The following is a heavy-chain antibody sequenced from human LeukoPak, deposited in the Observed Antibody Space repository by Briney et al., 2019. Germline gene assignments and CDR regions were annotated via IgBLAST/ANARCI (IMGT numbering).Heavy chain of an antibody. J-gene: IGHJ6*03. CDR3: ARCSGSYVHYYMDV. D-gene: IGHD3-10*02. V-gene: IGHV4-30-2*03. Sequence: PSETLSLTCAVSGGSISSGGYSWSWIRQPPGKGLEWIGSIYYSGSTYYNPSLKSRVTISVDTSKNQFSLKLSSVTAADTAVYYCARCSGSYVHYYMDVWGKGTTVTISS. CDR1: GGSISSGGYS. CDR2: IYYSGST.